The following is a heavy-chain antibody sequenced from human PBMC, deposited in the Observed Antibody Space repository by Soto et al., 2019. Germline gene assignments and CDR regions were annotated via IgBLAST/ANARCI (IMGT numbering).Heavy chain of an antibody. CDR3: ARVPTFYRDHIEGGPR. CDR2: FCYGGIT. J-gene: IGHJ4*02. D-gene: IGHD1-26*01. Sequence: ETLSLTCTVSGDSVTTGGFYWNWIRQPPGKRLEWIGYFCYGGITHFNPSLRARVTISVDTSKNQFSLTVRSASIWDTAVYYCARVPTFYRDHIEGGPRWGRGTLVPVSS. V-gene: IGHV4-61*08. CDR1: GDSVTTGGFY.